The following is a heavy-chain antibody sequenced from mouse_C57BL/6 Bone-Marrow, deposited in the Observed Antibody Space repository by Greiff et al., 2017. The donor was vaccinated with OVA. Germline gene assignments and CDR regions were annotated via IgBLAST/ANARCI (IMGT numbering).Heavy chain of an antibody. CDR1: GYAFTNYL. CDR3: AGGYDYDGGPWFAY. CDR2: INPGSGGT. D-gene: IGHD2-4*01. Sequence: VQLKESGAELVRPGTSVTVSCKASGYAFTNYLIEWVKQRPGQGLEWIGVINPGSGGTNYNEKFKGKATLTADKSSSTAYLQISRLTSEDSAVYFDAGGYDYDGGPWFAYWGQGTLVTVSA. J-gene: IGHJ3*01. V-gene: IGHV1-54*01.